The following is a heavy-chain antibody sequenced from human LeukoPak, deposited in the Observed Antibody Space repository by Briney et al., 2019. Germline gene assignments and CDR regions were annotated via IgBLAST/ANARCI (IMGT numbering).Heavy chain of an antibody. Sequence: SETLSLTCTVSGGSITSYYWSWIRQPPGKGLEWIRYIYYSGSTNYNPSLKSRVTILVDTSKNQFSLKLSSVTAADTAVYYCARNGDYVGFDYWGQGTLVTVSS. CDR1: GGSITSYY. V-gene: IGHV4-59*01. D-gene: IGHD4-17*01. J-gene: IGHJ4*02. CDR3: ARNGDYVGFDY. CDR2: IYYSGST.